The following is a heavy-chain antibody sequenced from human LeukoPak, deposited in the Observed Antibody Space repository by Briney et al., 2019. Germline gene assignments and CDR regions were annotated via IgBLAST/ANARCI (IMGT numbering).Heavy chain of an antibody. V-gene: IGHV4-4*09. Sequence: SETLSLTCTVSGGSLSSYYWSWIRQPPGKGLEWIGYIYTSGSTNHNPSLKSRVTISVDTSKNQFSLKLSSVTAADTAVYYCARHPRRGYGFDPWGQGTLVTVSS. J-gene: IGHJ5*02. D-gene: IGHD5-18*01. CDR2: IYTSGST. CDR3: ARHPRRGYGFDP. CDR1: GGSLSSYY.